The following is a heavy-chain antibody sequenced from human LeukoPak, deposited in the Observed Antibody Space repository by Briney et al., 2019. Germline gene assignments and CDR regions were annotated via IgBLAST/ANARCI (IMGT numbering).Heavy chain of an antibody. CDR1: GFTFSSYW. CDR3: VKSPAGGGLNRHFDY. J-gene: IGHJ4*02. Sequence: GGSLRLSCAVSGFTFSSYWMSWVRQAPGKGLEWVANIKQDGSEKYYVDSVKGGSTISRDNAKNSLYLQMNSLRAEDTAVYYCVKSPAGGGLNRHFDYWGQGTLVTVSS. D-gene: IGHD3-16*01. CDR2: IKQDGSEK. V-gene: IGHV3-7*01.